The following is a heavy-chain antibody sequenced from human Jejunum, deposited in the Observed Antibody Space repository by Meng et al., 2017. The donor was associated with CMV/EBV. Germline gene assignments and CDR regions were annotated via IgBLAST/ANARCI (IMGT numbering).Heavy chain of an antibody. D-gene: IGHD3-10*01. CDR2: IYYRGST. Sequence: TVSGGSISSSDYYWVWFRKPPGKGLEWIGSIYYRGSTYYNPSLESRVTISVDTSKNQFSLKLRSVTAADTAVYFCARVTVISQRFDLWGQGTLVTVSS. V-gene: IGHV4-39*07. CDR1: GGSISSSDYY. CDR3: ARVTVISQRFDL. J-gene: IGHJ5*02.